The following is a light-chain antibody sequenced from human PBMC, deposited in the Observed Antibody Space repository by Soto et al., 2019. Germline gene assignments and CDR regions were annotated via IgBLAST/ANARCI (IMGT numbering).Light chain of an antibody. V-gene: IGKV3D-15*01. CDR3: QQYNNWPLT. CDR2: DAS. J-gene: IGKJ4*01. Sequence: EIVLTQSPGTLSLSPGERATLSCRASQSVGKYLVWYQQKPGQAPRLLIYDASNRATGIPARFSGSGSGTEFTLTISSLQSEDFAVYSCQQYNNWPLTFGGGTKVDIK. CDR1: QSVGKY.